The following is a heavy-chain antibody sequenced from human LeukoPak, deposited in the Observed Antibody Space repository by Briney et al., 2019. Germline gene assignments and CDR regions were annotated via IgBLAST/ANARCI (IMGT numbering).Heavy chain of an antibody. Sequence: GSLRLSCAATGFNFSSFVVSWVRQAPGKGLERVSSISGDGSRTHYADSVKGRFTISRDNSKNTVYLQMNSLRAEDTAVYYCAKEGVAMTTRGAYFDYWGQGTLVTVSS. CDR3: AKEGVAMTTRGAYFDY. D-gene: IGHD4-11*01. CDR1: GFNFSSFV. J-gene: IGHJ4*02. CDR2: ISGDGSRT. V-gene: IGHV3-23*01.